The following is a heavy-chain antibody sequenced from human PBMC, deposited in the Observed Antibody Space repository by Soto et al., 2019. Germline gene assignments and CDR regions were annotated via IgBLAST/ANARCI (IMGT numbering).Heavy chain of an antibody. D-gene: IGHD2-2*01. Sequence: GGSLRLSCAASGFTFSSYAMSWVRQAPGKGLEWVSGISGSGGSTYYADSVKGRFTISRDNSKNTLYLQMNSLRAEDTAVYYCAKGHFVVVPASKRSFDYWGQGTLVTVSS. V-gene: IGHV3-23*01. J-gene: IGHJ4*02. CDR3: AKGHFVVVPASKRSFDY. CDR1: GFTFSSYA. CDR2: ISGSGGST.